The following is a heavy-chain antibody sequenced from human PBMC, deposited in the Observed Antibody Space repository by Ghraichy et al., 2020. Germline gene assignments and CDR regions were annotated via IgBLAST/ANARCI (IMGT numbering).Heavy chain of an antibody. D-gene: IGHD1-26*01. J-gene: IGHJ4*02. V-gene: IGHV3-30*18. CDR1: GFTFSSYG. Sequence: GGSLRLSCAASGFTFSSYGMHWVRQAPGKGLEWVAVISYDGSNKYYADSVKGRFTISRDNSKNTLYLQMNSLRAEDTAVYYCAKSDYRYSGSYSAFFDYWGQGTLVTVSS. CDR2: ISYDGSNK. CDR3: AKSDYRYSGSYSAFFDY.